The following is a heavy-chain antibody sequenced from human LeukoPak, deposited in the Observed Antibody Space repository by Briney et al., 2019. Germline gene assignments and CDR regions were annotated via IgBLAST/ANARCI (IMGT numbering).Heavy chain of an antibody. Sequence: GGSLRLSCAASGFSFSNAWMSWVRQAPGKGLEWVGRIKSKTDGGTTDYAAPVKGRFTISRDDSKNTLYLQMNSLRAEDTAVYYCARVPRRYYDSTPIVWGQGTLVTVSS. CDR2: IKSKTDGGTT. D-gene: IGHD3-22*01. CDR3: ARVPRRYYDSTPIV. J-gene: IGHJ4*02. V-gene: IGHV3-15*01. CDR1: GFSFSNAW.